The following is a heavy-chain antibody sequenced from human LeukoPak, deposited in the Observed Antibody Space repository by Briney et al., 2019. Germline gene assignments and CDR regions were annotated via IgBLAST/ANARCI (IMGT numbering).Heavy chain of an antibody. V-gene: IGHV3-30*14. CDR1: GFTFSNYA. J-gene: IGHJ4*02. D-gene: IGHD2-15*01. CDR3: ARLVYHCSGGCYSRAFGY. CDR2: ISYDGSNK. Sequence: GGSLRLSCAASGFTFSNYAMHWVRQAPGKGLEWVAVISYDGSNKYYADSVKGRFTISRDNSKNTLYLQMNSLRAEDTAVYYCARLVYHCSGGCYSRAFGYWGQGSLVTVSS.